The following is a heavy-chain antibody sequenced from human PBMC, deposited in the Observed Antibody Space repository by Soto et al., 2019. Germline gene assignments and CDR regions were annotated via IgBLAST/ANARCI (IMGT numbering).Heavy chain of an antibody. CDR3: PRGLPYCSGGRCYSAHYYYYGMEV. Sequence: SETLSLTCAVYGGSFSGYYWSWIRQPPGKGLEWIGEINHSGSTNYNPSLKSRVTISVHTSKNQFSLKLSSVTAGDTAVYYCPRGLPYCSGGRCYSAHYYYYGMEVWGQGTTVTVSS. J-gene: IGHJ6*02. CDR2: INHSGST. D-gene: IGHD2-15*01. CDR1: GGSFSGYY. V-gene: IGHV4-34*01.